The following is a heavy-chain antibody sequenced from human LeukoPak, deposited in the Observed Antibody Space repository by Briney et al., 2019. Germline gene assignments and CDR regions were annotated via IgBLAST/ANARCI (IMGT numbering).Heavy chain of an antibody. V-gene: IGHV3-74*01. CDR2: INIDGST. CDR1: GFTFRNYW. J-gene: IGHJ5*02. D-gene: IGHD3-10*01. Sequence: GGSLRLSCAASGFTFRNYWMHWVRQAPGEGLVWVSRINIDGSTRYAGSVEGRFTISRDNAKNTLYLQMNSLRTEDTAVYYCARAGGSGWFDPWGQGTLVTVSS. CDR3: ARAGGSGWFDP.